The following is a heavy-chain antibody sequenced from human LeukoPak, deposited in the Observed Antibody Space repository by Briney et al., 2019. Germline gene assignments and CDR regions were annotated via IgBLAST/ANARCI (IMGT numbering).Heavy chain of an antibody. CDR3: VRGPYGASISNWFDP. V-gene: IGHV4-59*01. J-gene: IGHJ5*02. D-gene: IGHD4/OR15-4a*01. CDR2: IYYNGDT. Sequence: SETLSLTCSVSGGSITGYSWSWIRQTPGTGLQWIGYIYYNGDTHFNPSLNSRLSMSVDTPNKQFSLNLRSVTAADTAVYYCVRGPYGASISNWFDPWGQGLPVTVSS. CDR1: GGSITGYS.